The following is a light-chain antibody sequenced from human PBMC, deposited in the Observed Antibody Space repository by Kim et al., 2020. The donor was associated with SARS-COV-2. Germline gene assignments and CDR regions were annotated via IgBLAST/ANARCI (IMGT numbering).Light chain of an antibody. V-gene: IGLV3-19*01. Sequence: VGQTLRLTCHGDSLRNDYATLHRQRPGQAPPPVLYCKYDRPSGIPDRFSCSASGNTASLTITGAQAEDEGDYYCSSRDSTVDHVVFGGGTKLTVL. J-gene: IGLJ3*02. CDR3: SSRDSTVDHVV. CDR1: SLRNDY. CDR2: CKY.